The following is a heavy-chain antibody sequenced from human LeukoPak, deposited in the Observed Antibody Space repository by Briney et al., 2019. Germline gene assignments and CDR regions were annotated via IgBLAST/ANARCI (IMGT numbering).Heavy chain of an antibody. Sequence: PGGSLRPSCAASGFTFSTSGMHWVRQAPVKGLEWVAYVPFDGIKKFYADSVRGRFTISRDNSKNTLYLQLNSLRPDDTAVYYCAKDRPHSSGWGTPADFWGQGTLVTVSS. CDR3: AKDRPHSSGWGTPADF. D-gene: IGHD6-19*01. J-gene: IGHJ4*02. CDR2: VPFDGIKK. CDR1: GFTFSTSG. V-gene: IGHV3-30*02.